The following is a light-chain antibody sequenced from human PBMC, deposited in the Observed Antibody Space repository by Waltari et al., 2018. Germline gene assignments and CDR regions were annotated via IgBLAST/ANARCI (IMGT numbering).Light chain of an antibody. V-gene: IGKV1-39*01. Sequence: DIRMTQTPSSLSASVGDTLTITCRASQAIITSLNWYQQKPGKAPKLLIYGASNLQGGVPSRFTGSGSATDFTLTISSLQPEDFATYYCQQSFRSPWTFGQGTKVEIK. CDR3: QQSFRSPWT. CDR1: QAIITS. J-gene: IGKJ1*01. CDR2: GAS.